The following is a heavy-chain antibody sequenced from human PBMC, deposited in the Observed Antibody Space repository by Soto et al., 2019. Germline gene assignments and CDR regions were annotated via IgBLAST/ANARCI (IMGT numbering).Heavy chain of an antibody. J-gene: IGHJ4*01. D-gene: IGHD3-9*01. CDR2: ISYRGNA. CDR3: ARLEGLATISYYFDF. CDR1: ADSIKSDKYY. V-gene: IGHV4-39*01. Sequence: QLQLQESGPGLVKPSETLSLTCSVSADSIKSDKYYWGWIRQPPGKGLEWIGSISYRGNAYYKPSLQTRVTISLDKSRSQYSLKLNSVTAADSAVYFCARLEGLATISYYFDFWGPGALVTGSS.